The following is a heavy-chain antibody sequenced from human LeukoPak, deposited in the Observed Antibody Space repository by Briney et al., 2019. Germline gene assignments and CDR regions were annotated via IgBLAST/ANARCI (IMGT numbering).Heavy chain of an antibody. D-gene: IGHD3-22*01. J-gene: IGHJ4*02. V-gene: IGHV3-23*01. CDR3: AKVSPGITMIVDYFDY. CDR1: GFTFDDYA. Sequence: GGSLRLSCVASGFTFDDYAMHWVRQAPGKGLEWVSAISGSGGSTYYADSVKGRFTISRDNSKNTLYLQMNSLRAEDTAVYYCAKVSPGITMIVDYFDYWGQGTLVTVSS. CDR2: ISGSGGST.